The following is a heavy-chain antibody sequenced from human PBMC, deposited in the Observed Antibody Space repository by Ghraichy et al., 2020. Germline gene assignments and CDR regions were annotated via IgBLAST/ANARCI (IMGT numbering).Heavy chain of an antibody. V-gene: IGHV3-30*18. D-gene: IGHD3-22*01. J-gene: IGHJ2*01. Sequence: GGSLRLSCAASGFSFKNYGLHWVRQAPGKGLEWVASISYDGRNTFYAESVRGRFTITRDNSNNTVFLQMNGLRAEDTAFFYCAKEEGDNFYDHSGYYRSYWYFDLWGRGTLVTVSS. CDR1: GFSFKNYG. CDR2: ISYDGRNT. CDR3: AKEEGDNFYDHSGYYRSYWYFDL.